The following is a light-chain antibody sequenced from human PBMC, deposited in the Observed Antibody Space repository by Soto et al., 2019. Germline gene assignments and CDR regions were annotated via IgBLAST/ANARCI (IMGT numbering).Light chain of an antibody. V-gene: IGLV1-40*01. Sequence: QSVLTQPPSVSGAPGQRVTISCTGSSSNIGAGYPVHWYHQLPGTAPKLLVAGNRPSGVPDRFSVSKSGASASLAITGLQAEDEADYYCQSYDSSLSRRGVFGGGTKLTVL. CDR2: G. CDR1: SSNIGAGYP. CDR3: QSYDSSLSRRGV. J-gene: IGLJ3*02.